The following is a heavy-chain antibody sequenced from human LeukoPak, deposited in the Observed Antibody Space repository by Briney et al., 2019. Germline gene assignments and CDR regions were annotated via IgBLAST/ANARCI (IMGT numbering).Heavy chain of an antibody. J-gene: IGHJ4*02. V-gene: IGHV4-39*07. Sequence: SETLSLTCTVSGGSISSSSYYWGWIRQPPGKGLEWIGSIYYSGSTYYNPSLKSRVTISVDTSKNQFSLKLSSVTAADTAVYYCARDPNYGDYRKGFDYWGQGTLVTVSS. CDR1: GGSISSSSYY. D-gene: IGHD4-17*01. CDR3: ARDPNYGDYRKGFDY. CDR2: IYYSGST.